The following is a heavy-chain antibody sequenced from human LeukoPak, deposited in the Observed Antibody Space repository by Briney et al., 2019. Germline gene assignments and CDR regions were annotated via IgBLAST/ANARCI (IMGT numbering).Heavy chain of an antibody. J-gene: IGHJ4*02. V-gene: IGHV3-7*01. CDR1: GFTFNNYW. CDR2: IDQDGSGK. Sequence: PGGSPRLSCAASGFTFNNYWMTWVRQAPGRGLEWVANIDQDGSGKYYVDSVKGRFSISRDNAKNSLYLKMNSLRVEDTAMYYCARTGEDYWGQGTLVTVSS. CDR3: ARTGEDY.